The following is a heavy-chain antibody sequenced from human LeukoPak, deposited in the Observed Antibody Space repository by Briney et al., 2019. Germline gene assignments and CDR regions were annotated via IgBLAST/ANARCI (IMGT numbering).Heavy chain of an antibody. CDR3: AREDIAAGKDWFDP. CDR1: GESFSAYY. CDR2: INDDGST. V-gene: IGHV4-34*01. Sequence: SETLSLTCVVYGESFSAYYWTWIRQPPGKGLEWIGEINDDGSTNYNPSLKSRVTISVDTSKNQFSLKLSSVTAADTAVYYCAREDIAAGKDWFDPWGQGTLVTVSS. D-gene: IGHD6-13*01. J-gene: IGHJ5*02.